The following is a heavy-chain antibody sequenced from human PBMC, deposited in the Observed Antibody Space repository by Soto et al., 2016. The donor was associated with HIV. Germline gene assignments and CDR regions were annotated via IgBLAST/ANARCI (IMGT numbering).Heavy chain of an antibody. CDR3: TKAGYCGGNSCSGVFLSAS. CDR2: IGPSGGTT. CDR1: DSALKTYA. V-gene: IGHV3-23*01. Sequence: EVQLLESGGRLGAAWGGPLDSPVQPLDSALKTYAMNWVRQAPGKGLEWVSSIGPSGGTTYYADSVKGRFTISTDSSKSTLFLQMNRLRADDSAIYYCTKAGYCGGNSCSGVFLSASWGQGTLVIVSS. J-gene: IGHJ5*02. D-gene: IGHD2-2*01.